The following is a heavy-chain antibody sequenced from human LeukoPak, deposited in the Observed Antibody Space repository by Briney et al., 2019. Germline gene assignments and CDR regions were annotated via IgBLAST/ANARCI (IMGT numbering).Heavy chain of an antibody. CDR2: IWDDGSNK. J-gene: IGHJ4*02. Sequence: GGSLRLSCAASGFTFSSYGIHWVRQAPGKGLEWVAVIWDDGSNKYYADSVKGRFTITRDNTKNTLYLQMNRRRAEDTAVYYCARDLGVVTDPLYYFDYWGQGTLVTVSS. CDR3: ARDLGVVTDPLYYFDY. CDR1: GFTFSSYG. V-gene: IGHV3-33*01. D-gene: IGHD3-3*01.